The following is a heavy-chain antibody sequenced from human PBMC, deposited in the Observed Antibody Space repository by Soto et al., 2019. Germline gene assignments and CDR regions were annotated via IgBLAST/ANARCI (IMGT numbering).Heavy chain of an antibody. D-gene: IGHD6-13*01. J-gene: IGHJ6*02. V-gene: IGHV3-30*18. CDR1: GFTFSSYG. Sequence: GGSLRLSCAASGFTFSSYGMHWVRQAPGKGLEWVAVISYDGSNKYYADSVKGRFTISRDNSKNTLYLQMNSLRAEDTAVYYCANIKSSSWYPAIDYGMDVWGQGTTVTVSS. CDR3: ANIKSSSWYPAIDYGMDV. CDR2: ISYDGSNK.